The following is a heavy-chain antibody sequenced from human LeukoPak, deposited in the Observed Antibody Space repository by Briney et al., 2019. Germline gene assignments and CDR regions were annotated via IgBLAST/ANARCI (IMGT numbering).Heavy chain of an antibody. Sequence: PGGSLRLSCAASGFTFSSYAMHWVRQAPGKGLEWVAVISYDGSNKYYADSVKGRFTISRDNSENTLYLQMNSLRAEDTAVYYCARDSLRTVSNWFDPWGQGTLVTVSS. D-gene: IGHD4-17*01. V-gene: IGHV3-30*04. CDR3: ARDSLRTVSNWFDP. J-gene: IGHJ5*02. CDR1: GFTFSSYA. CDR2: ISYDGSNK.